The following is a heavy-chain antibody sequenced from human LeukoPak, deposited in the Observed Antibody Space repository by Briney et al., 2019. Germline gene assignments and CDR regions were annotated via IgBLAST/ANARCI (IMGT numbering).Heavy chain of an antibody. CDR3: IKDRSSGGSWAAFDI. J-gene: IGHJ3*02. CDR1: GFTFDDYA. V-gene: IGHV3-9*01. CDR2: ISWNSGSI. D-gene: IGHD2-15*01. Sequence: GGSLRLSCAASGFTFDDYAMHWVRQAPGKGLEWVSGISWNSGSIGYADSVKGRFTISRDNAKNSLYLQMNSLRAEDTALYYCIKDRSSGGSWAAFDIWGQGTMVTVSS.